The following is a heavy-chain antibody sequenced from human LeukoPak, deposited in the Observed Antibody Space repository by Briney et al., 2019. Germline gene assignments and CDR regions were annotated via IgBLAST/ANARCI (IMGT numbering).Heavy chain of an antibody. Sequence: PGGSLRLSCAASGLTFSSYGMHWVRQAPGKGLEWVAFIRYDGSNKYYADSVKGRFTISRDNSKNTLYLQMNSLRAEDTAVYYCSGSGSYYYYYYMDVWGKGTTVTISS. D-gene: IGHD3-10*01. CDR2: IRYDGSNK. CDR3: SGSGSYYYYYYMDV. CDR1: GLTFSSYG. J-gene: IGHJ6*03. V-gene: IGHV3-30*02.